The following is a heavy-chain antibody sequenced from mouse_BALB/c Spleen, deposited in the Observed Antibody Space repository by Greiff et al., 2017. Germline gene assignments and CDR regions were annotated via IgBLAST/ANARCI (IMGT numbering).Heavy chain of an antibody. J-gene: IGHJ3*01. V-gene: IGHV5-17*02. CDR3: ARWTNWDGFAY. Sequence: LVESGGGLVQPGGSRKLSCAASGFTFSSFGMHWVRQAPEKGLEWVAYISSGSSTIYYADTVKGRFTISRDNPKNTLFLQMTSLRSEDTAMYYCARWTNWDGFAYWGQGTLVTVSA. CDR2: ISSGSSTI. CDR1: GFTFSSFG. D-gene: IGHD4-1*01.